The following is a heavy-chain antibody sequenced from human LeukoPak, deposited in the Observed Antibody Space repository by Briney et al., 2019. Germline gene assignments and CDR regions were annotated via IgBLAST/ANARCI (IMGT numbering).Heavy chain of an antibody. J-gene: IGHJ4*02. CDR1: GASFSTDY. CDR2: FSDRGST. V-gene: IGHV4-4*09. D-gene: IGHD3-3*02. Sequence: KPSETLSLTCTVCGASFSTDYWYWIRQSPGEGLQWIGCFSDRGSTSYNPSLKSRVALSVDTSKNQFFLSLKSVTAADTAVYYCAKSHFWSGYASDYWGRGILVTVSS. CDR3: AKSHFWSGYASDY.